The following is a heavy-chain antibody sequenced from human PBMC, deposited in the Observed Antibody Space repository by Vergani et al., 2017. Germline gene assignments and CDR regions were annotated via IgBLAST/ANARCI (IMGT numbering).Heavy chain of an antibody. CDR1: GYSFTSYW. Sequence: EVQLVQSGAEVKKPGESLKISCKGSGYSFTSYWIGWVRQMPGKGLEWMGIIYPGDSDTRYSPSFQGQVTISAGKSISTAYLQWSSLKASDTAMYYCARLGGYYYDSSGYAHFDYWGQGTLVTVSS. CDR2: IYPGDSDT. J-gene: IGHJ4*02. CDR3: ARLGGYYYDSSGYAHFDY. D-gene: IGHD3-22*01. V-gene: IGHV5-51*03.